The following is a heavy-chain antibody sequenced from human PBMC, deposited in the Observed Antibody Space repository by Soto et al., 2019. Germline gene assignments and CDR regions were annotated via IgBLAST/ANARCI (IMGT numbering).Heavy chain of an antibody. V-gene: IGHV3-74*01. Sequence: VGSLRLSCEVSGFPSNYNWIHCFLQTPGKPLVWVSRIETDGSSATYADSVKGRFTISRDNAKNTVYLQMNSLRAEDTAIYYCASFGTYYDTSGFLYWGQGTLVTVSS. J-gene: IGHJ4*02. CDR3: ASFGTYYDTSGFLY. D-gene: IGHD3-22*01. CDR2: IETDGSSA. CDR1: GFPSNYNW.